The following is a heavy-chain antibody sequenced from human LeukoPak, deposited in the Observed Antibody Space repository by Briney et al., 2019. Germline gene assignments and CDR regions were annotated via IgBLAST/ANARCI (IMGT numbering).Heavy chain of an antibody. CDR3: ARAQYGYNHFDY. J-gene: IGHJ4*02. Sequence: ASVTVSCKASGYTFTSYAMHWVRQAPGQRLEWMGWINAGNGNTKYSQKFQGRVTITRDTSASTAYMELSSLRSEDTAVYYCARAQYGYNHFDYWGQGTLVTVSS. V-gene: IGHV1-3*01. D-gene: IGHD5-24*01. CDR1: GYTFTSYA. CDR2: INAGNGNT.